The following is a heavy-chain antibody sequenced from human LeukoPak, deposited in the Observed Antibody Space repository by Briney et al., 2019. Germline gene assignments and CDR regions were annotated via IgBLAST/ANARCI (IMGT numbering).Heavy chain of an antibody. J-gene: IGHJ4*02. V-gene: IGHV3-23*01. Sequence: GGSLRLSCAASLLTFSSYAMSWVRQAPGKGLEWVSAISGSGGSTYYADSVKGRFTISRDNSKNTLYLQMNSLRAEDTAVYYCAKRKVAGTFDYWGQGTLVTVSS. D-gene: IGHD6-19*01. CDR2: ISGSGGST. CDR3: AKRKVAGTFDY. CDR1: LLTFSSYA.